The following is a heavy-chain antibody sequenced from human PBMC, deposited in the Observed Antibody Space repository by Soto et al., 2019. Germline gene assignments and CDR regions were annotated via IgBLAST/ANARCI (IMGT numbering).Heavy chain of an antibody. J-gene: IGHJ6*02. CDR3: ARDLRLIAAAPSSHYYGMDV. V-gene: IGHV1-2*04. CDR2: INPNSGGT. D-gene: IGHD6-13*01. Sequence: ASVKVSCKASGYTFTGYYMHWVRQAPGQGLEWMGWINPNSGGTNYVQKFQGWVTMTRDTSISTAYMELSRLRSDDTAVYYCARDLRLIAAAPSSHYYGMDVWSQGTTVTVSS. CDR1: GYTFTGYY.